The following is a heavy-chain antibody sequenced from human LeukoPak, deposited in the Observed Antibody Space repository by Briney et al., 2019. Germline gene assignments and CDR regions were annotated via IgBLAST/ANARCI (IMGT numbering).Heavy chain of an antibody. V-gene: IGHV4-31*03. J-gene: IGHJ4*02. Sequence: SETLSLTCTVSGDSISRGGYYWSWIRQHSGKGLEWIGYIYYSGSTYYNPSLKSRVTISLDTSKNQFSLELSSVTVADTAVYYCARSAAGLVRFFDYWGQGTPVTVSS. CDR2: IYYSGST. CDR1: GDSISRGGYY. D-gene: IGHD6-19*01. CDR3: ARSAAGLVRFFDY.